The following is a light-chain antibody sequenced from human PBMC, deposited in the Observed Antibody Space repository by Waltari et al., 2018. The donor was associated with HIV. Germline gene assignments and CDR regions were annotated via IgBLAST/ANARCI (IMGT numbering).Light chain of an antibody. V-gene: IGLV2-23*02. CDR3: SSHVDFIEVM. Sequence: QSALTQPASVFGSPGQSITISCPGSSSDGGGQNFVSWYPQHPGKAPKSIIYEVSKRPSGVSNRFSGSKSGNTASLTISGLQAEDEADYYCSSHVDFIEVMFGGGTKLTVL. CDR1: SSDGGGQNF. J-gene: IGLJ3*02. CDR2: EVS.